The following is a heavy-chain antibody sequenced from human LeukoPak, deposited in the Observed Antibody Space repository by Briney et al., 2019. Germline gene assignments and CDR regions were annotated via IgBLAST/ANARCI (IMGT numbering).Heavy chain of an antibody. CDR2: IRYDGSNK. CDR1: GFTFSSYG. D-gene: IGHD1-26*01. J-gene: IGHJ5*02. CDR3: AREHQDRGATTDWFDP. Sequence: GGSLRLSCAASGFTFSSYGMHWVRQAPGKGLEWVAFIRYDGSNKYYADSVKGRFTISRDNSKNTLYLQMNSLRAEDTAVYYCAREHQDRGATTDWFDPWGQGTLVTVSS. V-gene: IGHV3-30*02.